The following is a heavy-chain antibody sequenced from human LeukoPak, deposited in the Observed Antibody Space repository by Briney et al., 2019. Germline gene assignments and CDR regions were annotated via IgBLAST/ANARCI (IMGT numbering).Heavy chain of an antibody. CDR2: ISYDGGNK. CDR3: ARDEVGGGYNGPFDY. D-gene: IGHD5-12*01. CDR1: GFTFSSYG. V-gene: IGHV3-30*03. Sequence: PGRSLRLSCADSGFTFSSYGMHWVRQAPGKGLEWVAVISYDGGNKYYADSVKGRFTISRDNSKNTLYLQMNSLRIEDTAVYYCARDEVGGGYNGPFDYWGQGTLVTVSS. J-gene: IGHJ4*02.